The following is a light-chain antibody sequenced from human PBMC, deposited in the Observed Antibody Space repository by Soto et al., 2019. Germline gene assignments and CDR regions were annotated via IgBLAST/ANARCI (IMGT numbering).Light chain of an antibody. CDR3: QQRSNWPPFT. CDR2: DAS. V-gene: IGKV3-11*01. J-gene: IGKJ5*01. Sequence: IVLTHSPATLSFSPVERSTLSHGSSQSVSNYLAWYQQKPGQAPRLLIYDASNRATDIPARFSGSGSGTDFTLTISSLEPEDFAVYYCQQRSNWPPFTFGQGTRLENK. CDR1: QSVSNY.